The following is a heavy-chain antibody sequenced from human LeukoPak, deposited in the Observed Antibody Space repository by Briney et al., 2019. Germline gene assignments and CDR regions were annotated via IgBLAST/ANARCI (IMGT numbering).Heavy chain of an antibody. J-gene: IGHJ4*02. CDR2: ISWNSGSI. CDR1: GFTFDDYS. Sequence: GRSLRLSCAASGFTFDDYSMQWVRQAPGKGLEWVSGISWNSGSIGYADSVKGRFTISRDNAKNSLYLQINSLRAVDTALSYCAKSQDYYDSSGPLIDYWGQGTLVTVSS. D-gene: IGHD3-22*01. CDR3: AKSQDYYDSSGPLIDY. V-gene: IGHV3-9*01.